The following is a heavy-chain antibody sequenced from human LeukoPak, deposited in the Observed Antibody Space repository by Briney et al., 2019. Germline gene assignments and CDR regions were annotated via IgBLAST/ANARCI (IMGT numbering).Heavy chain of an antibody. Sequence: PGGSLRLSCAASGFTFSDYGMHWVRQAPGKGLEWVAVISYDGSTKYYADSVKGRFTISRDTAKNTLLLQMHSLRADDTALYFCARRLSLRFDAFAIWGPGTVVTVSS. CDR2: ISYDGSTK. D-gene: IGHD3-3*01. V-gene: IGHV3-30*03. CDR1: GFTFSDYG. CDR3: ARRLSLRFDAFAI. J-gene: IGHJ3*02.